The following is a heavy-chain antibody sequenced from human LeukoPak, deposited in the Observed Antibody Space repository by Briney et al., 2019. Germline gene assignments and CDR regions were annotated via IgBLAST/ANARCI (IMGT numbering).Heavy chain of an antibody. V-gene: IGHV1-2*02. J-gene: IGHJ4*02. CDR1: GYTFTDKY. CDR2: MHPNTGDT. CDR3: VRDLTNPASGDY. D-gene: IGHD1-14*01. Sequence: ASVKVSCKTSGYTFTDKYIHWVRQAPGLGLECMGWMHPNTGDTVYVQKFQGRVTFTRDTSISTAYMKLHRLGSDDTAVYFCVRDLTNPASGDYWGQGTLVTVSS.